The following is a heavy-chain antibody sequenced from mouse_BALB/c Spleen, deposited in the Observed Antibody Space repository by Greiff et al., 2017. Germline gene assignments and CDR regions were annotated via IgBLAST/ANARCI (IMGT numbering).Heavy chain of an antibody. Sequence: VHLVESGPGLVAPSQRLSITGTVSGSSLTSYGVHGVRQPPGKGLGGLGVLWAGGSTNYNLALMSRLSISKDNSKSQVFLKMNSLQTDATAMYYCARAYYGNYVPLDYWGQGTTLTVSS. V-gene: IGHV2-9*02. D-gene: IGHD2-10*01. CDR2: LWAGGST. CDR1: GSSLTSYG. CDR3: ARAYYGNYVPLDY. J-gene: IGHJ2*01.